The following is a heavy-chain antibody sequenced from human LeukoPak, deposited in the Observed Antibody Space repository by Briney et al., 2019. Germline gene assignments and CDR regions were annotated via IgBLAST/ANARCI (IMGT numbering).Heavy chain of an antibody. J-gene: IGHJ4*02. CDR1: GYTFTSYG. D-gene: IGHD3-22*01. CDR2: ISAYNGNT. Sequence: ASVKVSCKASGYTFTSYGISWVRQAPGQGLEWMGWISAYNGNTNYAQKLQGRVTMTTDTSTSTAYMELRSLRSDDTAVYYCAREGEVVVTAAAHDYWGQGTLVTVSS. CDR3: AREGEVVVTAAAHDY. V-gene: IGHV1-18*01.